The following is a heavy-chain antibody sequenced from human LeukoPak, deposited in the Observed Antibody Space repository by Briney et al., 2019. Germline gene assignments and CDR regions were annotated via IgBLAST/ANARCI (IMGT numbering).Heavy chain of an antibody. CDR2: ISGSGGST. V-gene: IGHV3-23*01. J-gene: IGHJ3*02. CDR1: GFTFSSYA. D-gene: IGHD2-2*01. CDR3: AKDLRQVPAAGNAFDI. Sequence: GGSLRLSCAASGFTFSSYAMSWVRQAPGKGLGWVSAISGSGGSTYYADSVKGRFTISRDNSKNTLYLQMNSLRAEDTAVYYCAKDLRQVPAAGNAFDIWGQGTMVTVSS.